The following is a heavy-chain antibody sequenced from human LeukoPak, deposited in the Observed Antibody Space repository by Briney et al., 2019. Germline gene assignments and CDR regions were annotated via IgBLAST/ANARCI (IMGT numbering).Heavy chain of an antibody. J-gene: IGHJ6*02. Sequence: KPSETLSLTCSVSGGSVSSSSYYWGWIRQPPGKGLEWIGSIYYSGSTYYNPSLKSRVTISVDTSKNQFSLKLSSVTAADTAVYYCARDLSRFGLEGMDVWGQGTTVTVSS. CDR1: GGSVSSSSYY. CDR3: ARDLSRFGLEGMDV. V-gene: IGHV4-39*07. D-gene: IGHD3-10*01. CDR2: IYYSGST.